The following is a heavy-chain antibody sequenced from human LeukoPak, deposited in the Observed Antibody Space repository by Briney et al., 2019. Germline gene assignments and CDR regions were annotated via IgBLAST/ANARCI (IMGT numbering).Heavy chain of an antibody. J-gene: IGHJ6*02. Sequence: SETLSLTCTVSGGSISSGSYYWSWIRQPAGKGLEWIGRIYTSGSTNYNPSLKSRVTISVDTSRNQFSLKLSSVTAADTAVYYCAREGRTYYYGMDVWGQGTTVTVSS. CDR2: IYTSGST. CDR1: GGSISSGSYY. CDR3: AREGRTYYYGMDV. V-gene: IGHV4-61*02.